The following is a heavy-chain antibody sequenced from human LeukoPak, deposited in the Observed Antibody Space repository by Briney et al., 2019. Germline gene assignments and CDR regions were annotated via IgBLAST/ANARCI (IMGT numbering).Heavy chain of an antibody. CDR1: GGSISSGSYY. D-gene: IGHD4-17*01. Sequence: PSETLSLTCTVSGGSISSGSYYWSWIRQPAGKGLEWIGRIYTSGSTNYNPSLKSRVTISVDTSKNQFSLKLSSVTAADTAVYYCARGVARVTTYDYWGQGTLVTVSS. J-gene: IGHJ4*02. CDR2: IYTSGST. V-gene: IGHV4-61*02. CDR3: ARGVARVTTYDY.